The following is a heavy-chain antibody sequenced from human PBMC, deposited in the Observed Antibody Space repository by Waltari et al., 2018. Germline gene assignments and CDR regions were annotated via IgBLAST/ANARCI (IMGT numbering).Heavy chain of an antibody. CDR1: GFTFSSYA. D-gene: IGHD6-13*01. V-gene: IGHV3-23*01. J-gene: IGHJ4*02. Sequence: EVQLLESGGGLVQPGGSLRLSCAASGFTFSSYAMSWARQAPGKGLEWVSAISGSGGSTYYADSGKGRFTISRDNSKNTLYLQMNSLRAEDTAVYYCAKHQGSAGTRMSDYWGQGTLVTVSS. CDR2: ISGSGGST. CDR3: AKHQGSAGTRMSDY.